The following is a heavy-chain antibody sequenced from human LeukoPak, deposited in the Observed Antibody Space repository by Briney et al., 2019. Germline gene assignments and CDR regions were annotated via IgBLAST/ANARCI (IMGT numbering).Heavy chain of an antibody. V-gene: IGHV4-59*01. CDR3: AGGAYDSSGYYGDY. J-gene: IGHJ4*02. CDR1: GGSISSYY. D-gene: IGHD3-22*01. Sequence: PSETLSLTCTVSGGSISSYYWSWIRQPPGKGLEWIGYTYYSGSTNYNPSLKSRVTISVDTSKNQFSLKLSSVTAADTAVYYCAGGAYDSSGYYGDYWGQGTLVTVSS. CDR2: TYYSGST.